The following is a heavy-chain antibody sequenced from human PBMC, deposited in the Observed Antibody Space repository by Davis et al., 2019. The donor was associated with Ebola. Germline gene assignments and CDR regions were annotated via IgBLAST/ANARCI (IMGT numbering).Heavy chain of an antibody. D-gene: IGHD2-2*01. Sequence: ASVKVSCKASGFTLDRSVVQWVRQARGQGLEWVAWISPYNGHINYAQKVQGRITMTTDTPTSTAYMELRSLTSDDTAVYYCARGDCRRTNCHLPSQDYGMDVWGKGTTVTVSS. V-gene: IGHV1-18*01. J-gene: IGHJ6*04. CDR1: GFTLDRSV. CDR3: ARGDCRRTNCHLPSQDYGMDV. CDR2: ISPYNGHI.